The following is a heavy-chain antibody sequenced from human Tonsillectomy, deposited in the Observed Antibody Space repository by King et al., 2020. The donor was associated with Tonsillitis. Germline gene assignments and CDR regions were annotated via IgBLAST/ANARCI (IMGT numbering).Heavy chain of an antibody. V-gene: IGHV3-23*01. D-gene: IGHD1-7*01. CDR3: AKDQLELEYFDY. CDR2: ITDSGNNT. CDR1: GFTFSSYA. J-gene: IGHJ4*02. Sequence: VQLLESGGGLVQPGGSLRLSCAASGFTFSSYAMSWVRQAPGKGLEWVSGITDSGNNTYSADSVKGRYTISRDNSKNTLYLQMNSLRAEDTAVYYCAKDQLELEYFDYWGQGALVTVSS.